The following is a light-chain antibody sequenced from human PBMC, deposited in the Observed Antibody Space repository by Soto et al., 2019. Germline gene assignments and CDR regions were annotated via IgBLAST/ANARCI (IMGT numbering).Light chain of an antibody. CDR2: LGS. Sequence: DIVLTQSPLALPVTPGEPASISCRSSQSLLHSNGYNYLDWFLQEPGHSPQLLIYLGSNRASGVPDRFSGSGSGTDFTLKISRVEAEDVGIYYCMQTLQAWTFGQGTKVDIK. CDR1: QSLLHSNGYNY. CDR3: MQTLQAWT. V-gene: IGKV2-28*01. J-gene: IGKJ1*01.